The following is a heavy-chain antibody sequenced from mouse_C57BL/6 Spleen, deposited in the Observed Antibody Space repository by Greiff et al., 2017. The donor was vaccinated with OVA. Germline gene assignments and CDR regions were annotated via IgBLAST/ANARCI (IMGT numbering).Heavy chain of an antibody. CDR3: ARTPDGNWYFDV. J-gene: IGHJ1*03. Sequence: DVQLQESGPELVKPGASVKIPCKASGYTFTDYNMDWVKQSHGKSLEWIGDINPNNGGTIYNQKFKGKATLTVDKSSSTAYMELRSLTSEDTAVYYCARTPDGNWYFDVWGTGTTVTVSS. CDR2: INPNNGGT. V-gene: IGHV1-18*01. CDR1: GYTFTDYN.